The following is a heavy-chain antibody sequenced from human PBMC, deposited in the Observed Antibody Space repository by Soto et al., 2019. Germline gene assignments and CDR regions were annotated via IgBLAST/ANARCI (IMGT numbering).Heavy chain of an antibody. CDR3: ASYPSAVGFDP. D-gene: IGHD6-19*01. V-gene: IGHV3-21*01. CDR2: ISSSSRYI. CDR1: GFTFSSYS. Sequence: GALRLSCEASGFTFSSYSMNGVRQAPGRGLEGVSSISSSSRYIDDADSVKGRFTISRDNAKNSRSLQMNSLRAEDTAVPYWASYPSAVGFDPWGQGKLVPVSS. J-gene: IGHJ5*02.